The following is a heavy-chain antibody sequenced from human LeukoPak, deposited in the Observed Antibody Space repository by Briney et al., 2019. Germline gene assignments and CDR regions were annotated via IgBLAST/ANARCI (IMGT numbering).Heavy chain of an antibody. V-gene: IGHV4-34*01. J-gene: IGHJ4*02. CDR2: INHSGST. CDR1: GGSFSGYY. Sequence: NPSETLSLTCAVYGGSFSGYYWSWIRQPPGKGLEWIGEINHSGSTNYNPSLKRRVTISVDTSKNQFSLKLSSVTAADTAVYYCARGKGELRDRFDYWGQGTLVTVSS. CDR3: ARGKGELRDRFDY. D-gene: IGHD1-26*01.